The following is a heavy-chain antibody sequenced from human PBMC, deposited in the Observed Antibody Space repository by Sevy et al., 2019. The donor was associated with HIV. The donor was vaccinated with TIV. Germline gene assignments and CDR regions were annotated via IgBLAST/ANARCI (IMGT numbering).Heavy chain of an antibody. CDR3: AKDINRGCDGINCYPYYYYFYGLDV. D-gene: IGHD2-21*01. CDR1: GFPFNDHA. J-gene: IGHJ6*02. V-gene: IGHV3-9*01. CDR2: VSWNSRNI. Sequence: GGSLRLSCAASGFPFNDHAMHWVRQVPGQGLEWVSGVSWNSRNIGYADSVKGRFTFSRDNANHFLYLEMDSLRPEYSAFYYCAKDINRGCDGINCYPYYYYFYGLDVWGQGTTVTVSS.